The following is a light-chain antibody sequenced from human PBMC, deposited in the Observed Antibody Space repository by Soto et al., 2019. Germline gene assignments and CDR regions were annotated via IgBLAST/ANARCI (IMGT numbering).Light chain of an antibody. J-gene: IGLJ3*02. CDR2: GNS. CDR3: QSYDSSLSGWV. Sequence: QSVLTQPPSVSGAPGQRVTISCTGSSSNIGAGYDVHWYQQLPGTAPKLLISGNSNRPSGVPDRFSGSKSGTSASLAITGLQAEDEAEYYCQSYDSSLSGWVFGGGTKLTVL. CDR1: SSNIGAGYD. V-gene: IGLV1-40*01.